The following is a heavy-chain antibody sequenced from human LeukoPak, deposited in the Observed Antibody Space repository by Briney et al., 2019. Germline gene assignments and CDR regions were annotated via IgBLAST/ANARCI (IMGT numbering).Heavy chain of an antibody. CDR1: GFIFSRYG. J-gene: IGHJ4*02. Sequence: GGTLRLSCAASGFIFSRYGMSWVRQAPGKGLEWVSAISGSGVNTYYADSVKGRFTISRDNSKNTLYPQMNSLRAEDTAVYYCAKDNLLPDYWGQGTLVTVSS. V-gene: IGHV3-23*01. CDR2: ISGSGVNT. CDR3: AKDNLLPDY. D-gene: IGHD2-15*01.